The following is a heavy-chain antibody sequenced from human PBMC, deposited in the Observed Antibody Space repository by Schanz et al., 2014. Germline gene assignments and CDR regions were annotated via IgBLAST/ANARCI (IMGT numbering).Heavy chain of an antibody. J-gene: IGHJ4*01. CDR3: ATQYCSGTTCYTDSWDH. D-gene: IGHD2-2*02. Sequence: EVPLVESGGGLVQPWGSLRLSCATSRLTFGNYWMSWVRQAPGKGLEWVANINQDGSQKYYVGSVKGRFTISRDNAKDSLYLQMTSLRAEDTAVYYCATQYCSGTTCYTDSWDHWGQGTLVTVSS. CDR2: INQDGSQK. CDR1: RLTFGNYW. V-gene: IGHV3-7*01.